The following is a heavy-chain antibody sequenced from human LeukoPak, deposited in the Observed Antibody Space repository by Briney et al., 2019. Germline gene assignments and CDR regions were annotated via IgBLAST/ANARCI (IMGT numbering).Heavy chain of an antibody. J-gene: IGHJ4*02. CDR3: ARREKSPYYFDY. V-gene: IGHV4-59*01. CDR1: GGSISSYY. Sequence: PSETLFLTCTVSGGSISSYYWSWIRQPPGKGLEWIGYIYYSGSTNYNPSLKSRVTISVDTSKNQFSPKLSSVTAADTAVYYCARREKSPYYFDYWGQGTLVTVSS. CDR2: IYYSGST.